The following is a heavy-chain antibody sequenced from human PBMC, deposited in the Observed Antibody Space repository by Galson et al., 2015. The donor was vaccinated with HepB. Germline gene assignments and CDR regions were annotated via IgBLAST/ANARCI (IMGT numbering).Heavy chain of an antibody. Sequence: SVKVSCKASGGIFTNFGISWVRQAPGQGLEWMGGIVPLLNKTHYGEKFQDRVVITADKSRSTTYMELSNLRFEDTAIYYCAREWLSEDFPDGSGYYSSLTRFDPWGQGTLVTVSS. V-gene: IGHV1-69*10. D-gene: IGHD3-22*01. CDR1: GGIFTNFG. CDR3: AREWLSEDFPDGSGYYSSLTRFDP. CDR2: IVPLLNKT. J-gene: IGHJ5*02.